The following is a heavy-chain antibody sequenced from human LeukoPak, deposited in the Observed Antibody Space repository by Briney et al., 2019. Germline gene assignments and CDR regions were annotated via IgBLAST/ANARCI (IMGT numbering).Heavy chain of an antibody. CDR2: INSDGRST. Sequence: GGSLRLSCVDSGFTFSSYWMHWVRQAPGKRLVWVSRINSDGRSTSYADSVKGRFTSSRDNAKNTLYLQMKSLRAEDTAVYYCARISSWYVGYYFDYWGQGTLVTVSS. CDR3: ARISSWYVGYYFDY. CDR1: GFTFSSYW. D-gene: IGHD6-13*01. J-gene: IGHJ4*02. V-gene: IGHV3-74*01.